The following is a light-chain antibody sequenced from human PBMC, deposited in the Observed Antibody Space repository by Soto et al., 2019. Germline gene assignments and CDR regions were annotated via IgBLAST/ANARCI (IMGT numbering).Light chain of an antibody. J-gene: IGKJ1*01. V-gene: IGKV1-5*03. CDR1: QSISSW. CDR3: QHYKDYSWT. Sequence: DIHMTQSPSTLSASVGDRVTITCRASQSISSWLAWYQQKPGKAPKLLIYKTSSLETGVPSRFSGSGSGTEFTLPISSLQPDDFATYYCQHYKDYSWTFGQGTKVEVK. CDR2: KTS.